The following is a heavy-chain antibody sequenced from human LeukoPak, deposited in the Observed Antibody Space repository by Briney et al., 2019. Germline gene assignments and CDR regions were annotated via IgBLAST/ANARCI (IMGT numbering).Heavy chain of an antibody. CDR1: GFTFSSYG. J-gene: IGHJ5*02. CDR3: VRGRKGHCSSTSCRNWFDP. D-gene: IGHD2-2*01. V-gene: IGHV3-33*01. Sequence: PGGSLRLSCAASGFTFSSYGMRWVRQAPGKGLEWVAVIWYDGSNKYYADSVKGRFTISRDNSKNTLYLQMNSLRAEDTAVYYCVRGRKGHCSSTSCRNWFDPWGQGTLVTVSS. CDR2: IWYDGSNK.